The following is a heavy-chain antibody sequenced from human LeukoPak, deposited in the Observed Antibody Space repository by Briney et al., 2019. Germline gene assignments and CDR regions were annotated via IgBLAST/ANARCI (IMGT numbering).Heavy chain of an antibody. CDR2: IYYSGST. D-gene: IGHD3-22*01. V-gene: IGHV4-59*01. CDR1: VGSISSYY. CDR3: ARGAVGGYLRFGP. J-gene: IGHJ5*02. Sequence: SETLSLTCTVSVGSISSYYWSWIRQPPGKGLEYIGFIYYSGSTNYNPSLKSRVTISLDTSKNQFSLRLTSVTSAVTAVYFCARGAVGGYLRFGPWGQGTLVTVSS.